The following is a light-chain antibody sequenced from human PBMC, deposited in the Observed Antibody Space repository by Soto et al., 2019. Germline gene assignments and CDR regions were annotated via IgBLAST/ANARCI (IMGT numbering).Light chain of an antibody. CDR1: QSISGS. Sequence: GDRVTITCRASQSISGSLAWYQQKPGKAPKLLIYEASNVKSGVPSRLSGSGSGIEYTITLSSQQPDDSASYYCQQYNGYWTFGQGTRVEIK. CDR3: QQYNGYWT. CDR2: EAS. V-gene: IGKV1-5*03. J-gene: IGKJ1*01.